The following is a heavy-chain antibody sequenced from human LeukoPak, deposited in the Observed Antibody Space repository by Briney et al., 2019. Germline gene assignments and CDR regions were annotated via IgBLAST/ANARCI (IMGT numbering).Heavy chain of an antibody. Sequence: GESLKISCKGSGYSFNNYWIGWVRQMHGKGLEWMGNIYPGDSDTRYSPSFQGQVTTSADKSISTAYLQWSSLKASDTAMYYCARRRGDGYNSPFDYWGQGTLVTVSS. V-gene: IGHV5-51*01. CDR3: ARRRGDGYNSPFDY. CDR1: GYSFNNYW. D-gene: IGHD5-24*01. CDR2: IYPGDSDT. J-gene: IGHJ4*02.